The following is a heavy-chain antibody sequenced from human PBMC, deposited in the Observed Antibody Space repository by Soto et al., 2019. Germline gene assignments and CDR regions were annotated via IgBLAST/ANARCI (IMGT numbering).Heavy chain of an antibody. Sequence: VASVKVSCKASGGTFSSYAISWVRQAPGRGLEWMGGIIPIFGTANYAQKFQGRVTITADESTSTAYMELSSLRSEDTAVYYCARAPYSYGPNVYYYYGMDVWGQGTTVTVSS. D-gene: IGHD5-18*01. CDR3: ARAPYSYGPNVYYYYGMDV. V-gene: IGHV1-69*13. CDR2: IIPIFGTA. J-gene: IGHJ6*02. CDR1: GGTFSSYA.